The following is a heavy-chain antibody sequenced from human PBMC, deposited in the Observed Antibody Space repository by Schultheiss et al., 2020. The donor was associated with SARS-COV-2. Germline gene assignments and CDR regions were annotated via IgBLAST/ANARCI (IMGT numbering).Heavy chain of an antibody. V-gene: IGHV4-30-4*01. CDR2: IYYSGST. Sequence: SETLSLTCTVSGGSISSGGYYWSWIRQPPGKGLEWIGYIYYSGSTYYNPSLKSRVTISVDTSKNQFSLKLSSVTAADTAVYYCARDLRLTGVAGSDYWGQGTLVTVSS. J-gene: IGHJ4*02. CDR3: ARDLRLTGVAGSDY. D-gene: IGHD6-19*01. CDR1: GGSISSGGYY.